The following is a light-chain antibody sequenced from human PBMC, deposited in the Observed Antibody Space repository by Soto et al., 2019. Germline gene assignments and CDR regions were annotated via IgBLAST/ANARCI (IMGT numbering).Light chain of an antibody. V-gene: IGKV1-39*01. CDR3: QHYNSDPEA. CDR2: AXS. Sequence: DIVITQSPSSLSASVGDSVTLTCXSSQTIGTFLNWYQQKPGKAPKLXXDAXSSLQRGGPSRFSGSGSGTEFTLTISSLHPEDFANYYCQHYNSDPEAFGQGTKVDIK. CDR1: QTIGTF. J-gene: IGKJ1*01.